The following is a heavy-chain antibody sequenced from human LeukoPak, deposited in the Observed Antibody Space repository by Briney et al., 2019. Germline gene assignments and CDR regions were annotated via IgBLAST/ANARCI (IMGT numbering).Heavy chain of an antibody. Sequence: PGGSLRLSCAASGFTFSSYAMSWVRQAPGKGLEWVSAISGSGGSTYYADSVKGRFTISRDNSKNTLYLQMNSLRAEDTAVYYCARVVPAAHYDFWSGYPPYFDYWGQGTLVTVSS. CDR1: GFTFSSYA. J-gene: IGHJ4*02. D-gene: IGHD3-3*01. V-gene: IGHV3-23*01. CDR3: ARVVPAAHYDFWSGYPPYFDY. CDR2: ISGSGGST.